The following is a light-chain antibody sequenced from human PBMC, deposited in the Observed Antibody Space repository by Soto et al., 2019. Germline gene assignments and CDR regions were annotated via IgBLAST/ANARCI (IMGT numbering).Light chain of an antibody. CDR3: QQYGSSPPT. Sequence: EIVLTQSPGTLSLSPGERATLSCRASQSVSSNYLAWYQRKPGQAPGRLIYGASSRAIDIPNRFSGSGSGTDFTLTIARLEPEDFAVYYCQQYGSSPPTFGQGTKVEI. J-gene: IGKJ1*01. CDR1: QSVSSNY. CDR2: GAS. V-gene: IGKV3-20*01.